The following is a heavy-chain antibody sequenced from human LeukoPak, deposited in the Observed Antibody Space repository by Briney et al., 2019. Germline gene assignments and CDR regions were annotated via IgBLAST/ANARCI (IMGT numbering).Heavy chain of an antibody. CDR2: ISSSSSYI. Sequence: PGGSLRLSCAASGFTFSSYSMNWVRQAPGKGLEWVSSISSSSSYIYYADSVKGRFTISRDNAKNSLYLQMNSLRAEDTAVYYCARDASHGSCNDYWGQGTLVTVSS. CDR1: GFTFSSYS. V-gene: IGHV3-21*01. J-gene: IGHJ4*02. CDR3: ARDASHGSCNDY. D-gene: IGHD1-26*01.